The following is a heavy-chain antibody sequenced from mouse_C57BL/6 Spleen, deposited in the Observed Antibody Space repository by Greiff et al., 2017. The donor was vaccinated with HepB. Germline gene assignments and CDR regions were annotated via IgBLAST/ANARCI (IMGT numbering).Heavy chain of an antibody. CDR2: INPSTGGT. Sequence: EVKLQESGPELVKPGASVKISCKASGYSFTGYYMNWVKQSPEKSLEWIGEINPSTGGTTYNQKFKAKATLTVDKSSSTAYMQLKSLTSEDSAVYYCARGGMINDWFAYWGQGTLVTVSA. D-gene: IGHD2-4*01. CDR3: ARGGMINDWFAY. V-gene: IGHV1-42*01. CDR1: GYSFTGYY. J-gene: IGHJ3*01.